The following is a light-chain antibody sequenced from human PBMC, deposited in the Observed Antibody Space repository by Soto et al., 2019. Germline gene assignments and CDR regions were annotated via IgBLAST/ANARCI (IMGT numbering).Light chain of an antibody. V-gene: IGKV1-17*03. CDR2: VAS. J-gene: IGKJ1*01. CDR3: LQHYHYPWT. Sequence: DIQMTQSPSAMSASVGDRVTITCRASQDISRYLAWFQQKPGRVPERLIYVASALQSGVPSRFSGSGSGTEFSLTISGLQPEDFATYCCLQHYHYPWTFGLGTKVDIK. CDR1: QDISRY.